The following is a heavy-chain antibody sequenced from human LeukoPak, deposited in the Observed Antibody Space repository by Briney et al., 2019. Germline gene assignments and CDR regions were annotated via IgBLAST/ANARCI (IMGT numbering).Heavy chain of an antibody. CDR3: ARDAGYSYGPWDV. V-gene: IGHV4-59*01. CDR2: LHYRGNT. Sequence: SETLSLTCTVSGDSITSNYWSWIRQPPGKGLEWIGYLHYRGNTNHNSSLKSRVTISLDTSKNQFSLKLSSVTAADTAIYYCARDAGYSYGPWDVWGQGTTVTVSS. J-gene: IGHJ6*02. CDR1: GDSITSNY. D-gene: IGHD5-18*01.